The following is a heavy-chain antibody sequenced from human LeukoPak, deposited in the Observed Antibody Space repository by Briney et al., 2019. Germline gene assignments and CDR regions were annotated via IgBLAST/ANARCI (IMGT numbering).Heavy chain of an antibody. Sequence: PSETLSLTCTVSGGSISSSSYYWGWIRQPPGKGLEWIGSIYYSGSTYYNPSLKSRVTISVDTSKNQFSLKLSSVTAADTAVYYCVRHYFTMIVVVTDAFDIWGQGTMVTVSS. CDR2: IYYSGST. CDR3: VRHYFTMIVVVTDAFDI. J-gene: IGHJ3*02. V-gene: IGHV4-39*01. D-gene: IGHD3-22*01. CDR1: GGSISSSSYY.